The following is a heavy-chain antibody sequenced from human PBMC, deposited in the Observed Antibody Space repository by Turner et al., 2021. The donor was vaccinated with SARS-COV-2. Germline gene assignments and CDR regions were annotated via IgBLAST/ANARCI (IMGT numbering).Heavy chain of an antibody. CDR2: ISSSSSYI. V-gene: IGHV3-21*06. CDR1: GFTFSSYG. Sequence: EAQLVESGGGLVKPVGSLRVSCADSGFTFSSYGMNWVRQAPGKRLEGVSSISSSSSYIYYADSLKGRFTIARNNAKNAVYLKMNSLRAEDTAVYDCAREKPGFDSSGYYPDAFDIWGQGTMVTVSS. J-gene: IGHJ3*02. CDR3: AREKPGFDSSGYYPDAFDI. D-gene: IGHD3-22*01.